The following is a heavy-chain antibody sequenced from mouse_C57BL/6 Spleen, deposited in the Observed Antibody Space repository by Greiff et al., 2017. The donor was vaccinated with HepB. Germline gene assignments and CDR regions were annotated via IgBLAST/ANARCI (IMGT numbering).Heavy chain of an antibody. V-gene: IGHV5-17*01. Sequence: EVKLVESGGGLVKPGGSLKLSCAASGFTFSDYGMHWVRQAPEKGLEWVAYISSGSSTIYYADTVKGRFTISRDNAKNTLFLQVTSLRSEDTAMYYCARNPSTVVANFDYWGQGTTLTVSS. D-gene: IGHD1-1*01. CDR3: ARNPSTVVANFDY. CDR2: ISSGSSTI. J-gene: IGHJ2*01. CDR1: GFTFSDYG.